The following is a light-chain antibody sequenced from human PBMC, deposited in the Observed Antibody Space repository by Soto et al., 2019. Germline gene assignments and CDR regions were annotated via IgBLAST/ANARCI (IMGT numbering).Light chain of an antibody. CDR2: GAS. CDR1: QSIRTN. Sequence: EIVLTQSPATLSVSAGETVTLSCRASQSIRTNVAWYQQIPGQSPKLLVYGASSRATGIPDRFSGSGSGTDFTLTISRLEPEDFAVYYCQQYGSWWTFGQGTKVDIK. J-gene: IGKJ1*01. CDR3: QQYGSWWT. V-gene: IGKV3-20*01.